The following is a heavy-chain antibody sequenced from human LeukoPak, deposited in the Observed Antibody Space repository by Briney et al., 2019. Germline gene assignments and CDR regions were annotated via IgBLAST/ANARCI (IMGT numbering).Heavy chain of an antibody. CDR2: INPSGGST. V-gene: IGHV1-46*01. CDR1: GYTFTSCY. J-gene: IGHJ6*03. D-gene: IGHD5-12*01. CDR3: AREGGGGYGRGRYYYYYMDV. Sequence: ASVKVSCKASGYTFTSCYMHWVRQAPGQGLEWMGIINPSGGSTSYAQKFQGRVTMTRDTSTSTVYMELSSLRSEDTAVYYCAREGGGGYGRGRYYYYYMDVWGKGTTVTVSS.